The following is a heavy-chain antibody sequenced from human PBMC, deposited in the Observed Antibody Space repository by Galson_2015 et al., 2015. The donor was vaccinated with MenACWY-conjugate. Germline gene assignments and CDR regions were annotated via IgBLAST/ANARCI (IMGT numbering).Heavy chain of an antibody. D-gene: IGHD3-16*01. CDR2: ISPYNGNT. Sequence: SVKVSCKASAYTFINYGISWARQAPGQGLEWMGWISPYNGNTNSAQKLQGRVTMTTDTSTSTAYMELRSLRSDDTAVYYCARRNYGQAFDYWGQGTLVTVSS. J-gene: IGHJ4*02. V-gene: IGHV1-18*01. CDR3: ARRNYGQAFDY. CDR1: AYTFINYG.